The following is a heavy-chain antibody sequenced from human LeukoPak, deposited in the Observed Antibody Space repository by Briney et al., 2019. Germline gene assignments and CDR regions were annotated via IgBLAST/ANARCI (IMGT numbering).Heavy chain of an antibody. D-gene: IGHD1-26*01. CDR1: GFTVSSNY. J-gene: IGHJ5*02. V-gene: IGHV3-23*01. CDR2: ISGSGGST. CDR3: AKDEEKWELQPKPLNWFDP. Sequence: GGSLRLSCAASGFTVSSNYMSWVRQAPGKGLEWVSAISGSGGSTYYADSVKGRFTISRGNSKNTLYLQMNSLRAEDTAVYYCAKDEEKWELQPKPLNWFDPWGQGTLVTVSS.